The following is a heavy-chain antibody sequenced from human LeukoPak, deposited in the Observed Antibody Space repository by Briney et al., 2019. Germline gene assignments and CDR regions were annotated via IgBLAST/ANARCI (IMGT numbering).Heavy chain of an antibody. Sequence: GSLRLSCTVSGFTFGDYAINWVRQPPGKGLEWIGEINHSGNTNYNPSLKSRVTISVDTSKNQFSPKLSSVTAADTAVYYCATIPDDSSGYYGNDYWGQGTLVTVSS. CDR3: ATIPDDSSGYYGNDY. CDR1: GFTFGDYA. CDR2: INHSGNT. J-gene: IGHJ4*02. V-gene: IGHV4-34*08. D-gene: IGHD3-22*01.